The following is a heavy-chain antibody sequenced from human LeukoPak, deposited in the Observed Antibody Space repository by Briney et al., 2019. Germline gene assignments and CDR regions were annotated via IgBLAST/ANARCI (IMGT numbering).Heavy chain of an antibody. J-gene: IGHJ6*02. CDR2: ISCSGGST. V-gene: IGHV3-23*01. CDR1: GFTSSSYA. CDR3: AKGLFHCSSPSCYVDYYYYGMDV. Sequence: GGSLRLSCAASGFTSSSYAMSWVRQAPGKGLEWVSAISCSGGSTYYADSVKGRFTISRDNSKNTLYLQMNSLRAEHTAVYYCAKGLFHCSSPSCYVDYYYYGMDVWSQGTTITVSS. D-gene: IGHD2-2*01.